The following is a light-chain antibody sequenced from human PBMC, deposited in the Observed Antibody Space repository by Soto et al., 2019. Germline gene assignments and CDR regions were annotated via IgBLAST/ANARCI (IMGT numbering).Light chain of an antibody. CDR3: QQNSDWPIT. J-gene: IGKJ5*01. CDR1: QSINSN. V-gene: IGKV3-15*01. Sequence: EIVMTQSPATLSVSPGERVTLSCRASQSINSNYLAWYQQKPGQAPSLLMYAISTRATGIPARFSGSGSGTDFTLTIISLQSEYFAVYYCQQNSDWPITFGQGTRLEIK. CDR2: AIS.